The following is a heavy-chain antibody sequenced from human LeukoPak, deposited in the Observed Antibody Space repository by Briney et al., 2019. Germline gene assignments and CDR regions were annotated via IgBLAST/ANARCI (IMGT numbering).Heavy chain of an antibody. CDR2: IYYSDTT. CDR3: ARGRWQLDY. J-gene: IGHJ4*02. CDR1: GGSISSSY. D-gene: IGHD5-24*01. Sequence: SETLSLTCTVSGGSISSSYWSWVRQPPGKGLEWIGYIYYSDTTNYNPSLKSRVTISVDTSKNQFSLKLSSVTATDTAVYYCARGRWQLDYWGQGTLVTVSS. V-gene: IGHV4-59*01.